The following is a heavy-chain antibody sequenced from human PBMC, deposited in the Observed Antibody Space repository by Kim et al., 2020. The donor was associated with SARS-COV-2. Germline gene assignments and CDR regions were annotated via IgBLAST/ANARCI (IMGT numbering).Heavy chain of an antibody. CDR2: INHSGST. V-gene: IGHV4-34*01. J-gene: IGHJ6*03. CDR1: GGSFSGYY. Sequence: SETLSLTCAVYGGSFSGYYWSWIRQPPGKGLEWIGEINHSGSTNYNPSLKSRVTISVDTSKNQFSLKLSSVTAADTAVYYCAREGPTVTSHYYMDVWGKGTPVTVSS. D-gene: IGHD4-17*01. CDR3: AREGPTVTSHYYMDV.